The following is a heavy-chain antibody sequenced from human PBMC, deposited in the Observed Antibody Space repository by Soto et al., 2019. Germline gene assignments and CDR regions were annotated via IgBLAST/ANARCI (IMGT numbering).Heavy chain of an antibody. D-gene: IGHD6-13*01. Sequence: EVQLVESGGGLVQPGGSLRLSCAASGFTFSSYSMNWVRQAPGKGLEWVSYISSSSSTIYYADSVKGRFTISRDNAKNSLYLQINSLRDEDTAVYYCARDPSYSSSWYRGYFDYWGQGTLVTVSS. CDR2: ISSSSSTI. CDR1: GFTFSSYS. CDR3: ARDPSYSSSWYRGYFDY. J-gene: IGHJ4*02. V-gene: IGHV3-48*02.